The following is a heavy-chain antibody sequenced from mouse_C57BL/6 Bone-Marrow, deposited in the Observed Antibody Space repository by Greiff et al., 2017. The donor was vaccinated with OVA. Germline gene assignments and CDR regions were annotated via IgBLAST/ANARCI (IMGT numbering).Heavy chain of an antibody. V-gene: IGHV5-15*01. CDR2: ISHLAYST. CDR3: ARQGYGSSFYAMDY. D-gene: IGHD1-1*01. Sequence: EVQVVESGGGLVQPGGSLKLSCAASGFTFSDYGMAWVRQAPRKGPEWVAFISHLAYSTYYADTVTGRFTISRDNAKNTLYLEMSSLRSEDTAMYYCARQGYGSSFYAMDYWGQGTSVTVSS. J-gene: IGHJ4*01. CDR1: GFTFSDYG.